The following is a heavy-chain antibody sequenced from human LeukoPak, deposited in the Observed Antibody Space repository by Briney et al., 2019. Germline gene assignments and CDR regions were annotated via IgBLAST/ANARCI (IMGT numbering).Heavy chain of an antibody. CDR3: ARGVTVTPWDWFDP. J-gene: IGHJ5*02. D-gene: IGHD4-17*01. CDR2: IYYSGST. CDR1: GGSISSSSYY. Sequence: PSETLSLTCTVSGGSISSSSYYWGWIRQPPGKGLEWIGSIYYSGSTYYNPSLKSRVTISVDTSKNQFSLKLSSVTAADTAVYYCARGVTVTPWDWFDPWGQGTLVTVSS. V-gene: IGHV4-39*07.